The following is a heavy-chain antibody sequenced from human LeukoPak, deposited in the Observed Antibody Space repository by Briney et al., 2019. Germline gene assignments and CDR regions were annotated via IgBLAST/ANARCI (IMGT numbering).Heavy chain of an antibody. CDR3: ARDRVSRDPFDY. D-gene: IGHD2-2*01. V-gene: IGHV1-3*02. Sequence: ASVKVSCKASGYTFTSYAMHWVRQAPGQRLEWMGWSNAGNGNTKYSQEFQGRVTITRDTSASTVYMELSSLRSEDTAVYYCARDRVSRDPFDYWGQGTLVTVSS. J-gene: IGHJ4*02. CDR2: SNAGNGNT. CDR1: GYTFTSYA.